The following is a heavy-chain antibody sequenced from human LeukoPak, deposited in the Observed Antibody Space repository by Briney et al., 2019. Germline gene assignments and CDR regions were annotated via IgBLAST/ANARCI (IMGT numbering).Heavy chain of an antibody. V-gene: IGHV3-23*01. CDR2: ISDNSART. J-gene: IGHJ5*02. CDR3: AREYDSSWPS. Sequence: GXGLEWVSAISDNSARTYYADSVKGRFTISRDNSKNTLFVQMNSLRAEDTAVYYCAREYDSSWPSWGQGTLVTVSS. D-gene: IGHD3-22*01.